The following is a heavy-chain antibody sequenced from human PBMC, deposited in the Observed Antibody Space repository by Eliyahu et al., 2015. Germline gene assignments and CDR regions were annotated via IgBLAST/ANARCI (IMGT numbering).Heavy chain of an antibody. CDR3: ARLRQCSRGNCYPDA. Sequence: EVQLVQSGAEVKKPGESLKISCKGSGYSFTTYWIGWVRQMAGKGPEWMGIIYPGDSDTRYSPSFQGQVTISVDKSITTAYLQWSGLKTSDTAMYYCARLRQCSRGNCYPDAWGQGTLATVSS. D-gene: IGHD2-15*01. CDR2: IYPGDSDT. J-gene: IGHJ5*02. CDR1: GYSFTTYW. V-gene: IGHV5-51*01.